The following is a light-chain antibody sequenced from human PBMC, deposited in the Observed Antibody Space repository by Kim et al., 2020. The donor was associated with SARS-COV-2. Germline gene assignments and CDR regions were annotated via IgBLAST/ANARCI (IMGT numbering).Light chain of an antibody. V-gene: IGLV2-14*03. Sequence: GQSLTISYTGTSSDVGGYNYVSWYQQHPGKAPKLMIYDVSNRPSGVSNRFSGSKSGNTASLTISGLQAEDEADYYCSSYTSSSTYVFGTGTKVTVL. J-gene: IGLJ1*01. CDR1: SSDVGGYNY. CDR3: SSYTSSSTYV. CDR2: DVS.